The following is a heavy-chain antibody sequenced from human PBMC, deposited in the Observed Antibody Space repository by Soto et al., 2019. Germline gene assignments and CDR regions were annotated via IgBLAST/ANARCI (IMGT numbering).Heavy chain of an antibody. D-gene: IGHD2-2*01. CDR3: ARAYHYSSTRGLRY. V-gene: IGHV4-4*02. CDR1: GGSISSSNW. CDR2: IYHSGST. Sequence: SETLSLTCAVSGGSISSSNWWSWVRQPPGKGLEWIGEIYHSGSTNYNPSLKSRVTISVDKSKNQFSLKLSSVTAADTAVYFCARAYHYSSTRGLRYWGQGTQVTVSS. J-gene: IGHJ4*02.